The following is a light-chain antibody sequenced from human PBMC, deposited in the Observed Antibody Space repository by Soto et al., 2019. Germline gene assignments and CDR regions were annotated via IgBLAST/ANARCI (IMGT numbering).Light chain of an antibody. Sequence: VLTQSPGTLSLSPGERATLSCRATQSVVSNYLAWYQQKPGQAPRLLISGASSRATGIPDRFSGSGSGTDFTLTISRLEPEDFAVYYCQQYGSSPGTFGGGTKVEIK. CDR3: QQYGSSPGT. J-gene: IGKJ4*01. CDR1: QSVVSNY. V-gene: IGKV3-20*01. CDR2: GAS.